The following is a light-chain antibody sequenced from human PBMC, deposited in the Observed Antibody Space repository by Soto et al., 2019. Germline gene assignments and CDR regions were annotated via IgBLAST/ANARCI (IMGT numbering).Light chain of an antibody. CDR1: QSFINNN. V-gene: IGKV3-20*01. CDR2: GAS. Sequence: EIVLTQSPGTLSLSPGERATLSCRASQSFINNNLAWYQQIPGQAPRLLIYGASSRATGVPDRFSGSGSGTDFTLTISRLEPEDFAVYYCQQYGSSPGLTFGGGTKVEIK. J-gene: IGKJ4*01. CDR3: QQYGSSPGLT.